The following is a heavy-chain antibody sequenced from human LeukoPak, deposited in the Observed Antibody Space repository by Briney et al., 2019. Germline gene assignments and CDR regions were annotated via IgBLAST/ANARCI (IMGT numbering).Heavy chain of an antibody. Sequence: GGSLRLSCAASGFAFRLYAMQWVRPASGMGLEYVSGTSSNGASTNYGSSVRGRFTISRDNSKNTLYLQMGSLRPEDMAVYYCARVYIAGMTGHYSLDYWGQGTLLTVSS. CDR1: GFAFRLYA. CDR3: ARVYIAGMTGHYSLDY. J-gene: IGHJ4*02. V-gene: IGHV3-64*01. D-gene: IGHD3-9*01. CDR2: TSSNGAST.